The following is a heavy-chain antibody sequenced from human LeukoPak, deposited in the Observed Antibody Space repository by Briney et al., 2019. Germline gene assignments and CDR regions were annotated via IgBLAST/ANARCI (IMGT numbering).Heavy chain of an antibody. D-gene: IGHD5-18*01. CDR1: GGSISSYY. CDR3: ARGVGGDTDFDY. Sequence: PSETLSLTCTVSGGSISSYYWSWIRQPPGKGLEWIGYIYYSGSTNYNPSLKSRVTISVDTSKNQFSLKLSSVTAADTAVYYWARGVGGDTDFDYWGQGTLVTVSS. CDR2: IYYSGST. J-gene: IGHJ4*02. V-gene: IGHV4-59*01.